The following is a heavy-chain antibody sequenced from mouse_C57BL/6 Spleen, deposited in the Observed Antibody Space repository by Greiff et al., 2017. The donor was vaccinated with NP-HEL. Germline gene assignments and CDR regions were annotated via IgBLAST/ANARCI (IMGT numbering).Heavy chain of an antibody. CDR3: ARDYDYGYFDV. D-gene: IGHD2-4*01. CDR2: ISSGSSTI. Sequence: EVQRVESGGGLVKPGGSLKLSCAASGFTFSDYGMHWVRQAPEKGLEWVAYISSGSSTIYYADTVKGRFTISRDNAKNTLFLQMTSLRSEDTAMYYCARDYDYGYFDVWGTGTTVTVSS. V-gene: IGHV5-17*01. CDR1: GFTFSDYG. J-gene: IGHJ1*03.